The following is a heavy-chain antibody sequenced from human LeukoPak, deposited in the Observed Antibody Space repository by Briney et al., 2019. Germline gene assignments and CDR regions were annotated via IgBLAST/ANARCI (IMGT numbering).Heavy chain of an antibody. CDR2: IIPIFGTA. Sequence: SVKVSCKASGGTFSSYAISWVRQAPGQGLEWMGGIIPIFGTANYAQKFQGRVTITADESTSTAYMELSSLRSEDTAVYYCARGEKIGGYCSSTSCYISLDYWGQGTLVTVSS. CDR1: GGTFSSYA. CDR3: ARGEKIGGYCSSTSCYISLDY. V-gene: IGHV1-69*01. D-gene: IGHD2-2*02. J-gene: IGHJ4*02.